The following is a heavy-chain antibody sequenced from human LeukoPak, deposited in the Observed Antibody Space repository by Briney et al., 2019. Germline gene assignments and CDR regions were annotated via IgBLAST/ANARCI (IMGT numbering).Heavy chain of an antibody. D-gene: IGHD5-24*01. Sequence: GESLRLSCAASGFTFSSYAMHWVRQAPGKGLEWVAVISYDGSNKYYADSVKGRFTISRDNSKNTLYLQMNSLRAEDTAVYYCARIRDDYNPLDYWGQGTLVTVSS. CDR1: GFTFSSYA. CDR3: ARIRDDYNPLDY. J-gene: IGHJ4*02. CDR2: ISYDGSNK. V-gene: IGHV3-30-3*01.